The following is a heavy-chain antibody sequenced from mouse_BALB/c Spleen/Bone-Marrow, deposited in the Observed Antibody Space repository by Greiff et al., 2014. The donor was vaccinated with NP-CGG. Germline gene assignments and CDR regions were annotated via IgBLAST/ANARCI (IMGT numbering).Heavy chain of an antibody. V-gene: IGHV5-12-1*01. D-gene: IGHD1-2*01. CDR3: ARHGTTATFFAY. Sequence: EVQLKESGGGLVKPGGSLKLSCAASGFAFSSYDMSWVRQTPDKRLEWVAYISSGGGSTYYPDTVKGRFTISRDNAKNTLYLQMSSLKSEDTAMYYCARHGTTATFFAYWGQGTLVTVSA. CDR1: GFAFSSYD. CDR2: ISSGGGST. J-gene: IGHJ3*01.